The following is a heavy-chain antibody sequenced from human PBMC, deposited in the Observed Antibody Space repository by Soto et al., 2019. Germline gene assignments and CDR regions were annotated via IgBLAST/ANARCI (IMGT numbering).Heavy chain of an antibody. J-gene: IGHJ3*02. CDR2: INHSGST. CDR3: ARGRSYYYGSGSYYNRYAFDI. V-gene: IGHV4-34*01. Sequence: SETLSLTCAVYGGSFIGYYWSWIRQPPGKGLEWIGEINHSGSTNYNPSLKSRVTISVDTSENQFSLKLSSVTAADTAVYYCARGRSYYYGSGSYYNRYAFDIWGQGTMVTVSS. D-gene: IGHD3-10*01. CDR1: GGSFIGYY.